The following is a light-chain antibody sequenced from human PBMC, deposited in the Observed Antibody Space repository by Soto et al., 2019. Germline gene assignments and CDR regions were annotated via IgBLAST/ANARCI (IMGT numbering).Light chain of an antibody. V-gene: IGKV3-15*01. J-gene: IGKJ4*01. CDR3: QQYKNWPPLT. CDR1: QSVSYN. Sequence: EIVMTQSPATVSVSPGETATLSCRASQSVSYNLAWYQQKPGQGLMLLIYGAFTRATGIPARFSGSGSGTEFTLTISSLQSEDFAVYYCQQYKNWPPLTFGGGTKVEIK. CDR2: GAF.